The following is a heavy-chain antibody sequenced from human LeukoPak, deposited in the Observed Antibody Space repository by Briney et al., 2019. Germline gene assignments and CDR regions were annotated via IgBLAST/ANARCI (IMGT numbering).Heavy chain of an antibody. D-gene: IGHD7-27*01. J-gene: IGHJ6*03. Sequence: ASVKVSCKASGYTFTSYGISWVRQAPGQGLEWMRWISAYNGNTNYAQKLQGRVTMTTDTSTSTAYMELRSLRSDDTAVYYCARDGTGDAVYYYYMDVWGKGTTVTVSS. CDR3: ARDGTGDAVYYYYMDV. V-gene: IGHV1-18*01. CDR1: GYTFTSYG. CDR2: ISAYNGNT.